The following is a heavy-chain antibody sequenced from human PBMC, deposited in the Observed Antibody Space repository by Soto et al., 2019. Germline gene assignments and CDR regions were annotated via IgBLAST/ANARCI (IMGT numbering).Heavy chain of an antibody. CDR1: GGSISTVNYW. J-gene: IGHJ4*02. Sequence: QVQLQESGPGLVKPSQTLSLTCTVSGGSISTVNYWWSWIRQSPDMGLEWIGPIYNGGSTYNNPSLESPVTQPVDTAKNQRSLTLSSVSAADTAVYYCARGPSGDKVDSWGQGTLVTVSS. D-gene: IGHD7-27*01. CDR3: ARGPSGDKVDS. CDR2: IYNGGST. V-gene: IGHV4-30-4*01.